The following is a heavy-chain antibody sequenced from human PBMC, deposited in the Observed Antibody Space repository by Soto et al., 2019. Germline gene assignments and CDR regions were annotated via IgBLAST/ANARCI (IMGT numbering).Heavy chain of an antibody. CDR3: AKVTYYYDTSVYYYFDY. CDR2: FNPNSGDT. J-gene: IGHJ4*02. CDR1: GYIFTAYS. V-gene: IGHV1-2*02. D-gene: IGHD3-22*01. Sequence: ASVKVSCKASGYIFTAYSMHWVRQAPGEGLEWVGWFNPNSGDTIYAQKFQGRVTLTGDTSISTAYMELYSLRAEDTAVYYCAKVTYYYDTSVYYYFDYWGQGTQVTGSS.